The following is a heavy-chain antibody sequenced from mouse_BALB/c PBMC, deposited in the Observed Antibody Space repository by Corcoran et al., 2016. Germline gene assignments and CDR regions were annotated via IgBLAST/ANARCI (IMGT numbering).Heavy chain of an antibody. CDR3: AREPLTNYYGSSLLAMDY. J-gene: IGHJ4*01. D-gene: IGHD1-1*01. Sequence: EVQLQQSGPELVKPGASVKMSCKASGYTFTSYVMHWVKQKPGQGLEWIGYINPYNDGTKYNEKFKGKATLTSDKSSSTAYMELSSLTSEDSAVYYCAREPLTNYYGSSLLAMDYWGQGTSVTVSS. V-gene: IGHV1S136*01. CDR2: INPYNDGT. CDR1: GYTFTSYV.